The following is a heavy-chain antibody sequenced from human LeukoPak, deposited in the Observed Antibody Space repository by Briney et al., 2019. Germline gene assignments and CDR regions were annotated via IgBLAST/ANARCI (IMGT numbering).Heavy chain of an antibody. CDR1: GFTFSSYS. V-gene: IGHV3-21*01. D-gene: IGHD1-26*01. CDR3: ARAGATTQDY. Sequence: GGSLRLSCAASGFTFSSYSMNWVRQAPGKGLEWVSSISSSSSYTYYADSVKGRFTISRDNAKNSLYLQMNSLRAEDTAVYYCARAGATTQDYWGQGTLVTVSS. J-gene: IGHJ4*02. CDR2: ISSSSSYT.